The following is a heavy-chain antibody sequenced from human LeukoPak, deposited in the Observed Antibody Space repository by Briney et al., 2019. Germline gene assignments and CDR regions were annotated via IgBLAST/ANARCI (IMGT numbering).Heavy chain of an antibody. CDR2: ISYDGRNK. V-gene: IGHV3-30*04. CDR3: AKGPLRGTAAAIDY. CDR1: GLTFSSHA. D-gene: IGHD2-2*01. J-gene: IGHJ4*02. Sequence: GGSLRLSCAASGLTFSSHAMHWVRQAPGKGLEWVAVISYDGRNKHYPDSVKGRFTISRDISTDTLWLQMDSLRTEDTAVYYCAKGPLRGTAAAIDYWGQGTLVTVSS.